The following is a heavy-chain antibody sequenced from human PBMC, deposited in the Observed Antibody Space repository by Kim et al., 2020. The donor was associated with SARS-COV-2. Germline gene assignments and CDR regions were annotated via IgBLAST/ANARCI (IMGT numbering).Heavy chain of an antibody. J-gene: IGHJ4*02. CDR3: ARSSHCSSTSCYLTFDY. V-gene: IGHV1-69*01. Sequence: FQGRVTITADASTSTAYMELSSLRSEDTAVYYCARSSHCSSTSCYLTFDYWGQGTLVTVSS. D-gene: IGHD2-2*01.